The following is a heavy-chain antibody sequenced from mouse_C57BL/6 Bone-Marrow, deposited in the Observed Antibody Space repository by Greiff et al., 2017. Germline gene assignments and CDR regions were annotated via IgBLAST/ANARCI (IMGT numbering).Heavy chain of an antibody. D-gene: IGHD1-1*01. J-gene: IGHJ4*01. Sequence: VQLKQSGAELVKPGASVKLSCTASGFNIKDYYMPWVKQRTEQGLEWIGRIDPEDGETKYAPKFQGKATITADTSSNTAYLQLSSLTSEDTAVYYCAAGVVATKRYYYAMDYWGQGTSVTVSS. CDR2: IDPEDGET. CDR1: GFNIKDYY. V-gene: IGHV14-2*01. CDR3: AAGVVATKRYYYAMDY.